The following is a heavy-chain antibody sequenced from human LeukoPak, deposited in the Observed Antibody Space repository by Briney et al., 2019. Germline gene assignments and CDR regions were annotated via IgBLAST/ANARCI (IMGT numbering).Heavy chain of an antibody. Sequence: SETLSLTCTVSGDSISTSNSYWGWIRQPPGKGLEWIGSIYYSGNTYYNASLKSRVTISVDTSKNQFSLKLSSVTAADTAVYYCALGSSWNLHAFDIWGQGTMVTVSS. CDR2: IYYSGNT. CDR3: ALGSSWNLHAFDI. J-gene: IGHJ3*02. D-gene: IGHD6-13*01. V-gene: IGHV4-39*07. CDR1: GDSISTSNSY.